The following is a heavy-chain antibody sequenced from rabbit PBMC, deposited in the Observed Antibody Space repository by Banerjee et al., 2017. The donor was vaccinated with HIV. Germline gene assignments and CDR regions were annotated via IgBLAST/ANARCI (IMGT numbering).Heavy chain of an antibody. D-gene: IGHD7-1*01. Sequence: QLKETGGGLVQPGGSLTLSCTASGFDFSGYYMSWVRQAPGKGLEWIGSIYPVSGYTYYATWVNGRFTISSHNAQNTLYLQLNSLTAADTATYFCAKDAYDSDSAGFQLNLWGQGTLVTVS. CDR1: GFDFSGYY. CDR3: AKDAYDSDSAGFQLNL. CDR2: IYPVSGYT. V-gene: IGHV1S7*01. J-gene: IGHJ4*01.